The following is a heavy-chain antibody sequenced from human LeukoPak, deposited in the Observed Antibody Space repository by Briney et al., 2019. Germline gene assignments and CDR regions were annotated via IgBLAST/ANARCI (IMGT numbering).Heavy chain of an antibody. V-gene: IGHV3-21*01. J-gene: IGHJ4*02. CDR2: ISSSSSYI. Sequence: GGSLRLSCAASGFTFSTYSMNWVRQAPGKGLEWVSSISSSSSYIYYADSVKGRFTISRDNAKNSLYLQMNSLRAEDTAVYYCASAVRDLGIAVAGTDYWGQGTLVTVSS. CDR3: ASAVRDLGIAVAGTDY. D-gene: IGHD6-19*01. CDR1: GFTFSTYS.